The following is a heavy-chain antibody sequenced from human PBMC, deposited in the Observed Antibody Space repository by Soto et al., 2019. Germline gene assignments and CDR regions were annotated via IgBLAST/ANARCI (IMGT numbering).Heavy chain of an antibody. V-gene: IGHV3-23*01. J-gene: IGHJ4*02. CDR2: ITGSGGST. CDR1: GFTFTNYA. D-gene: IGHD2-2*01. CDR3: AKDFIEGVPGSIEGGGWDY. Sequence: GGSLRLSCAASGFTFTNYAMSWVRQAPGKGLEWVSIITGSGGSTYYADSVKGRFTISRDNIKNTLYLQMNSLRAEDTAVYYCAKDFIEGVPGSIEGGGWDYWGQGTLVTVS.